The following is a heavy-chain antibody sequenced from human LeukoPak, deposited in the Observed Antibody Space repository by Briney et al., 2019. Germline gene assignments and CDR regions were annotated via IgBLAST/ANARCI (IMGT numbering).Heavy chain of an antibody. Sequence: GVSVKVSCKASGYTFTSDGISWVRQAPGQGLEWMGWISAYNGNRNYAQKVEGRVTMTTDTSTNTAYMELRGLRSDDTALYYCARGYCSGGSCYWFDPWGQGTLVTVSS. D-gene: IGHD2-15*01. CDR1: GYTFTSDG. J-gene: IGHJ5*02. V-gene: IGHV1-18*01. CDR2: ISAYNGNR. CDR3: ARGYCSGGSCYWFDP.